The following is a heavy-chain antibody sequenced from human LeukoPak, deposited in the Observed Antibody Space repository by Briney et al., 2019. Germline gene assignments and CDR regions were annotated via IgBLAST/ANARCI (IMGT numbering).Heavy chain of an antibody. J-gene: IGHJ4*02. D-gene: IGHD5-18*01. CDR3: AHSLYVDTAMVGFDY. V-gene: IGHV2-5*02. CDR2: IYWDDDK. CDR1: GFSLRTSGVG. Sequence: SGPTLVNPTQTLTLTCTFSGFSLRTSGVGVGWIRQPPGEALEWLAFIYWDDDKRYSPSLKSRLTITKDISKNQVVLTITNMDPVDTATYYCAHSLYVDTAMVGFDYWGQGTLVTVSS.